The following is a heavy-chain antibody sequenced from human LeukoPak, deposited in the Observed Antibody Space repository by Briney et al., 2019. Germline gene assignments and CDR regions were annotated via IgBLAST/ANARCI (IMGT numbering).Heavy chain of an antibody. Sequence: GGSLRLSCAASGFTFDDYGMSWVRQAPGKGLEWVSGINWNGGSTGYADSVKGRFTISRGNAKNSLYLQMNSLRAEDTALYYCASGTLKAAATDFDYWGQGTLVTVSS. CDR2: INWNGGST. CDR1: GFTFDDYG. D-gene: IGHD6-13*01. J-gene: IGHJ4*02. CDR3: ASGTLKAAATDFDY. V-gene: IGHV3-20*04.